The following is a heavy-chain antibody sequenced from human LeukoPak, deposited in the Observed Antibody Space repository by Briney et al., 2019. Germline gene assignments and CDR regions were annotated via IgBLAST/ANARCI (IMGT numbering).Heavy chain of an antibody. V-gene: IGHV4-38-2*01. CDR1: DYSISNAYY. Sequence: KPSETLSLTCAVSDYSISNAYYWGWIRQPPGKGLEWIGSISHGGSTHYNASLKSRVTISLEASKNQFSLRLSSVTAADTAVYYCARQADVPSSIGYFDFWGQGAPVIVSS. J-gene: IGHJ4*02. CDR2: ISHGGST. CDR3: ARQADVPSSIGYFDF. D-gene: IGHD2/OR15-2a*01.